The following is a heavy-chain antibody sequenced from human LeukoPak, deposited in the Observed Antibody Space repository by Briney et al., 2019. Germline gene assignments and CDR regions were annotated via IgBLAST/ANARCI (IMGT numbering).Heavy chain of an antibody. V-gene: IGHV4-34*01. D-gene: IGHD3-16*01. CDR1: GGSFSGYY. CDR3: ARAEFGGAAGPWPFDY. J-gene: IGHJ4*02. CDR2: INHSGRT. Sequence: SETLSLTCAVYGGSFSGYYWSWIRQPPGKGLEWIGEINHSGRTNYNPSLKSRVTISVDTSKNQFSLKLSSVTAADTAVYYCARAEFGGAAGPWPFDYWGQGTLVTVSS.